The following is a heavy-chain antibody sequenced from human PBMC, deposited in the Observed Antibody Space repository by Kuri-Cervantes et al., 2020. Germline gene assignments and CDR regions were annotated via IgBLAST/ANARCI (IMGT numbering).Heavy chain of an antibody. Sequence: SVKVSCKASGGTFSSYTISWVRQAPGQGLEWMGRIIPILGIANYAQKFQGRVTITADKSTSTAYMELSSLRSEDTAVYYCAKSVRELQPFPFDYWGQGTLVTVSS. D-gene: IGHD1-26*01. CDR3: AKSVRELQPFPFDY. CDR1: GGTFSSYT. J-gene: IGHJ4*02. V-gene: IGHV1-69*02. CDR2: IIPILGIA.